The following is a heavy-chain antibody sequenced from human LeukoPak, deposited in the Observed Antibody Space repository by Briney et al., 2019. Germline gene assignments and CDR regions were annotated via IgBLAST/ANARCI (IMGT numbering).Heavy chain of an antibody. V-gene: IGHV3-13*01. Sequence: GGSLRLSCAASGFTFSSYDMHWVRQGTGKGPEWVSAIGTVDDTYYPGSVKGRFTISRENAKNSLYLQMNSLRIEDTALYYCAKDPVFYGSGTNPYFDYWGQGTLVTVSS. D-gene: IGHD3-10*01. J-gene: IGHJ4*02. CDR3: AKDPVFYGSGTNPYFDY. CDR2: IGTVDDT. CDR1: GFTFSSYD.